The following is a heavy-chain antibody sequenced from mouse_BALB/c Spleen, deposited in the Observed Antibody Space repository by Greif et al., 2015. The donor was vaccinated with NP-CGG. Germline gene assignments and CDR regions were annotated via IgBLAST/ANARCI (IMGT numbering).Heavy chain of an antibody. Sequence: EVHLVESGPELVKPGASVKISCKASGYSFIGYYMHWVKQSHVKSLEWIGRINPYNGATSYNQNFKDKASLTVDKSSSTAYMELHSLTSQDSAVYYCARYYDYEYYFDYWSQGTTLTVSS. CDR1: GYSFIGYY. CDR3: ARYYDYEYYFDY. D-gene: IGHD2-4*01. J-gene: IGHJ2*01. V-gene: IGHV1-31*01. CDR2: INPYNGAT.